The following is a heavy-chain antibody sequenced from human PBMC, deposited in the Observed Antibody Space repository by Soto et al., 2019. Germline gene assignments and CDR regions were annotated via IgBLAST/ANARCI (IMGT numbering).Heavy chain of an antibody. D-gene: IGHD3-10*01. CDR1: GFTFSSYS. CDR3: ARRGAGGLTKYYSHY. V-gene: IGHV3-48*02. CDR2: ISSSSSTI. J-gene: IGHJ4*02. Sequence: PGGSLRLSCAASGFTFSSYSMNWVRQAPGKGLEWVSYISSSSSTIYYADSVKGRFTISRDNAKNSLYLQMNSLRDEDTAVYYCARRGAGGLTKYYSHYPGQATLVTVSS.